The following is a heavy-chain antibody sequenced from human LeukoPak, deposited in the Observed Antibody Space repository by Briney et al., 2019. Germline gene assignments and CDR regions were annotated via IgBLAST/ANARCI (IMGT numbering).Heavy chain of an antibody. CDR2: ISYDGSNK. V-gene: IGHV3-30*18. D-gene: IGHD3-22*01. CDR3: AKAPYDSSGYRYDY. J-gene: IGHJ4*02. CDR1: GFTFSSYG. Sequence: GGSLRLSCAASGFTFSSYGMHWVRQAPGKGLEWVAVISYDGSNKYYADSVKGRFTISRDNSKNTLYLQMNSLRAEDTAVYYCAKAPYDSSGYRYDYWGQGTLVTVSS.